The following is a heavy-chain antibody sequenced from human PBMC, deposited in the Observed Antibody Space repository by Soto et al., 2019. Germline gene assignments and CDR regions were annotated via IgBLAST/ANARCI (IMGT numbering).Heavy chain of an antibody. CDR1: GGTFSSYA. CDR3: ARVHYGSSWGSYYYYGMDV. J-gene: IGHJ6*02. Sequence: ASVKVSCKASGGTFSSYAISWVRQAPGQGLEWMGWISAYNGNTNYAQKLQGRVTMTTDTSTSTAYMELRSLRSDDTAVYYCARVHYGSSWGSYYYYGMDVWGQGTTVTVSS. D-gene: IGHD6-13*01. CDR2: ISAYNGNT. V-gene: IGHV1-18*01.